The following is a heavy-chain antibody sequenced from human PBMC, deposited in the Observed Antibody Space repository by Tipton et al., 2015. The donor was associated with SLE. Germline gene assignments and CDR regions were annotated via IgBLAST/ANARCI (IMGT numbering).Heavy chain of an antibody. D-gene: IGHD3-3*01. J-gene: IGHJ6*03. CDR2: IYRSGST. V-gene: IGHV4-38-2*02. CDR3: ARLLVYDFWSGYPQYYYYYMDV. Sequence: TLSLTCTVSGFSISSGYYWGWIRQSPGKGLEWIGSIYRSGSTYYTPSLRSRVTISLDTSMNQFSLDLSSVTAADTAVYYCARLLVYDFWSGYPQYYYYYMDVWGKGTTVTVSS. CDR1: GFSISSGYY.